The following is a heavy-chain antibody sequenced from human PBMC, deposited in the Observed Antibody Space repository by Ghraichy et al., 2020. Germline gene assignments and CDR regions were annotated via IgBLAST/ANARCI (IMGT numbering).Heavy chain of an antibody. J-gene: IGHJ4*02. D-gene: IGHD2-21*01. V-gene: IGHV3-21*01. Sequence: GESLNISCAGSGFSFNDYIINWVRQAPGKGLEWVSSISSSGDFRYYAASVKGRFTISRDYAKNSVSLEMDSLRVEDTALYYCARVVGIAPAGPLDFWGQGNLCTVAS. CDR3: ARVVGIAPAGPLDF. CDR1: GFSFNDYI. CDR2: ISSSGDFR.